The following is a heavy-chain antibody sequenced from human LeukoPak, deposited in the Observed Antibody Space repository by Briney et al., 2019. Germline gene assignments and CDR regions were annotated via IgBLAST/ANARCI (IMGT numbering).Heavy chain of an antibody. CDR3: ARDPARGGNYLYNWFDP. J-gene: IGHJ5*02. V-gene: IGHV4-34*01. CDR1: GGSFSGYY. D-gene: IGHD1-7*01. CDR2: INHSRST. Sequence: SETLSLTCAVYGGSFSGYYWSWIRQSPGKGLEWIGEINHSRSTNYNPSLKSRVTISVDTSNNRFSLKLRSVTAADTAVYYCARDPARGGNYLYNWFDPWGQGILVTVSS.